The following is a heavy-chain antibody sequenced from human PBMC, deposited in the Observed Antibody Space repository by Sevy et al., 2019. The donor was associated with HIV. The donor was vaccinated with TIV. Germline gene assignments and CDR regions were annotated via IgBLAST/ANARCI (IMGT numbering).Heavy chain of an antibody. Sequence: GGSLRLSCAASGLNVSDYFMSWIRQAPGKRPEWVSYISSSGTIIYYADSVKGRFTISRDKAKNSLYLQMNSLRAEDTAIYYCARDLASGSFFSLHFDYWGQGTLVTVSS. V-gene: IGHV3-11*01. CDR3: ARDLASGSFFSLHFDY. D-gene: IGHD3-10*01. J-gene: IGHJ4*02. CDR2: ISSSGTII. CDR1: GLNVSDYF.